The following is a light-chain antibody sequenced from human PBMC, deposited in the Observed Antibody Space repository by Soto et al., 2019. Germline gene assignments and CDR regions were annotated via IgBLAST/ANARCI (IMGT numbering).Light chain of an antibody. Sequence: QSALTPPRSVSGSPGQSVTISCTGTSRDVGGYTFVSWYQQHPAKAPKLMIYDVNRRPSGVPDRFSGSKSGNTASLTISGLQAEDEADYYCCSYAGSYTLYVFGTGTKVTVL. CDR1: SRDVGGYTF. V-gene: IGLV2-11*01. CDR3: CSYAGSYTLYV. CDR2: DVN. J-gene: IGLJ1*01.